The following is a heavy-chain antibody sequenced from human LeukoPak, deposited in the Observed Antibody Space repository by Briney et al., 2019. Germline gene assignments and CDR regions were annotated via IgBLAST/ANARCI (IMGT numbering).Heavy chain of an antibody. CDR2: IYYSGST. CDR3: ARTATVVTPALDY. CDR1: GGSISSSSYY. Sequence: SETLSLTCTVSGGSISSSSYYWGWIRQPPGKGLEWIGSIYYSGSTYYSPSLKSRVTISVDTSKNQFSLKLSSVTAADTAVYYCARTATVVTPALDYWGQGTLVTVSS. V-gene: IGHV4-39*07. D-gene: IGHD4-23*01. J-gene: IGHJ4*02.